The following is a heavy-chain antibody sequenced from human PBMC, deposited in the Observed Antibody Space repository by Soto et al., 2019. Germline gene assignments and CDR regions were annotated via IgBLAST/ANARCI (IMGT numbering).Heavy chain of an antibody. D-gene: IGHD3-22*01. V-gene: IGHV4-59*01. CDR2: IYYSGST. CDR1: GGSFSSYY. CDR3: ARVLEYYDSSAPVRWFDP. Sequence: ASETLSLTCTVSGGSFSSYYWSWIRQPPGKGLEWIGYIYYSGSTNYNPSLKSRVTISVDTSKNQVSLKLNSVTAADTAVYYCARVLEYYDSSAPVRWFDPWGQGTLVTVSS. J-gene: IGHJ5*02.